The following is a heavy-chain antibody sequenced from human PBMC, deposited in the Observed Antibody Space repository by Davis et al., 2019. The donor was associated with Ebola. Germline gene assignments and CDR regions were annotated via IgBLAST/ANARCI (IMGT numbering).Heavy chain of an antibody. CDR3: ARELRPGFYDSAGYETLGYLDF. D-gene: IGHD3-22*01. Sequence: PGGSLRLSCIVSRGTLSSNTYFWAWIRQSPGGGLEWIGSIYYSGDSYDNPSLKDRVTLSVDPSKNQFSLRLRSLIAADTAVYFCARELRPGFYDSAGYETLGYLDFWAQGTEVIVSS. J-gene: IGHJ4*02. V-gene: IGHV4-39*07. CDR1: RGTLSSNTYF. CDR2: IYYSGDS.